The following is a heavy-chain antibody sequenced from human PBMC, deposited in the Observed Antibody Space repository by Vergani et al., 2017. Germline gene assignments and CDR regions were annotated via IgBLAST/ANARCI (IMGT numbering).Heavy chain of an antibody. V-gene: IGHV1-2*02. D-gene: IGHD3-22*01. J-gene: IGHJ4*02. CDR2: INPNSGGT. CDR3: ARGPQWLPTPTNTNPDY. Sequence: QVQLVQSGAEVKKPGASVKVSCKASGYTFTSYGISWVRQAPGQGLEWMGWINPNSGGTNYAQKFQGRVTMTRDTSISTAYMELSRLRSDDTAVYYCARGPQWLPTPTNTNPDYWGQGTLVTVSS. CDR1: GYTFTSYG.